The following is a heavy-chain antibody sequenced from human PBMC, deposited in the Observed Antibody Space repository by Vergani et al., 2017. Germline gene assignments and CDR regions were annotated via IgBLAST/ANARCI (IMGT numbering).Heavy chain of an antibody. V-gene: IGHV4-34*01. CDR2: INPSGST. Sequence: QLQLQESGPGLVKPSETLSLTCAVYGGSFSGYYWSWIRQPPGKGLEWIGEINPSGSTNNNPSLESRVTISVDTLENQFSLKLTSVTAADTAVYYCARNGEYWGQGTLVTVSS. J-gene: IGHJ4*02. CDR3: ARNGEY. CDR1: GGSFSGYY.